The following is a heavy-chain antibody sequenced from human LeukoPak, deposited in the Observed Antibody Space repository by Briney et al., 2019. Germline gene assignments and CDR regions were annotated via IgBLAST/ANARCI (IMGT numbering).Heavy chain of an antibody. CDR3: AGGGDCSGGSCPHDY. V-gene: IGHV4-59*01. J-gene: IGHJ4*02. D-gene: IGHD2-15*01. CDR2: IYYSGST. CDR1: GGSISSYY. Sequence: ASETLSLTCTVSGGSISSYYWSWFRQPPGKGLEWIGYIYYSGSTNYNPSLKSRVPISVDTSKNQFSLKLSSVTAADTAVYYCAGGGDCSGGSCPHDYWGQGTLVTVSS.